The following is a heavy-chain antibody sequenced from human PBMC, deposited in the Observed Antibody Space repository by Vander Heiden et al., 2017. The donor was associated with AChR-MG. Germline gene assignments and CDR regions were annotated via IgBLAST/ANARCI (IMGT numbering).Heavy chain of an antibody. J-gene: IGHJ6*02. Sequence: QVQLQQSGPGLVKPSQTLSLTCAISGDSVSSNSAAWNWIRQSPSRGLEWLGRTYYRSKWYNDYAVSVKRRITINPDTSKNQFSLQMNSVTTEETAVYYCARDRYSSSWYKWDGMDVWGQGTTVTVSS. V-gene: IGHV6-1*01. CDR2: TYYRSKWYN. CDR3: ARDRYSSSWYKWDGMDV. D-gene: IGHD6-13*01. CDR1: GDSVSSNSAA.